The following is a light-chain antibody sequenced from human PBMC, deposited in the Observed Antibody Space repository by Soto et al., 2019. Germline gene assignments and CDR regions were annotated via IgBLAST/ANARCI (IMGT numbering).Light chain of an antibody. CDR3: AAWDDSLKGWV. V-gene: IGLV1-44*01. J-gene: IGLJ3*02. Sequence: QSVLTQPPSASGTPGQRVTISCSGSSSNIGSHPVDWYQHLPGMAPKLLIYSTDQRPSGITDRFSSSKSGTSASLAISGLQTEDEANYYCAAWDDSLKGWVFGGGTKVTVL. CDR1: SSNIGSHP. CDR2: STD.